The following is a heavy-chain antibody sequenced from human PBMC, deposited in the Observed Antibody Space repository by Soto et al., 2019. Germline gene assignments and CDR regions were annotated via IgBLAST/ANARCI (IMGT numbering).Heavy chain of an antibody. CDR2: ISAYNGNT. D-gene: IGHD4-17*01. J-gene: IGHJ6*03. CDR1: GYTFTRYR. CDR3: ARYFSVTHYYCMDV. Sequence: ASVKGSWKAAGYTFTRYRISWVSQDPGQGLEWMGWISAYNGNTNYAQKLQGRVTMTTDTSTSTAYMELRSLRSDDTAVYYCARYFSVTHYYCMDVWGKGTTVTVSS. V-gene: IGHV1-18*01.